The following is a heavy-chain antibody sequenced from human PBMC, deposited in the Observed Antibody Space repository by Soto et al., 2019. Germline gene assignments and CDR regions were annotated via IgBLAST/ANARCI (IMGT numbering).Heavy chain of an antibody. V-gene: IGHV4-59*01. CDR2: ISYSGST. J-gene: IGHJ4*02. D-gene: IGHD6-6*01. Sequence: PSETLSLTCTVSGASISGYHWSWIRQFPGKELECLGYISYSGSTNYNPSLKSRVTISVDTSKNQFSLKLTSVTAADTAVYYCAAPPRYWGQGTLVTVSS. CDR3: AAPPRY. CDR1: GASISGYH.